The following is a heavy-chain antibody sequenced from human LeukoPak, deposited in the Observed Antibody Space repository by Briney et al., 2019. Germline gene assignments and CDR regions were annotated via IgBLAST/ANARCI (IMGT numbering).Heavy chain of an antibody. V-gene: IGHV3-23*01. J-gene: IGHJ4*02. CDR2: ISGSGGST. CDR3: AKEARTGIAAAGTVFDY. D-gene: IGHD6-13*01. Sequence: GGSLRLSCAASGFTFSSYAMSWVRQAPGKGLEWVSAISGSGGSTYYADSVKGRFTISRDNSKNTLYLQMNSLRAEDTAVYYCAKEARTGIAAAGTVFDYWGQGTLVTVSS. CDR1: GFTFSSYA.